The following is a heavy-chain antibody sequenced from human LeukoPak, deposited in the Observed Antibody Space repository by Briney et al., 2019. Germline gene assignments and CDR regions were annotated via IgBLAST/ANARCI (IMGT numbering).Heavy chain of an antibody. J-gene: IGHJ4*02. V-gene: IGHV5-51*01. D-gene: IGHD4-17*01. CDR3: ARPVEYYGDPFDY. CDR2: IYPGDSDT. Sequence: GESLKISCKGSGYSFTSYWIGWVRQMPGKGLEWMGIIYPGDSDTRYSPSFQGQVTISADKSISTAYLQWSSPKASDTAMYYCARPVEYYGDPFDYWGQGTLVTVSS. CDR1: GYSFTSYW.